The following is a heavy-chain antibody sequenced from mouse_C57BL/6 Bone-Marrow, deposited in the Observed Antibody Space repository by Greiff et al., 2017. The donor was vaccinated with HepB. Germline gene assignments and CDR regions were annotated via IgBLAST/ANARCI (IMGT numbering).Heavy chain of an antibody. CDR3: ARRIYDGYPSFSY. J-gene: IGHJ3*01. V-gene: IGHV1-53*01. Sequence: VQLQQPGTELVKPGASVKLSCKASGYTFTSYWMHWVKQRPGQGLEWIGNINPSNGGTNYNEKFKSKATLTVDKSSRTAYMQLSSLTSEDSAVYYCARRIYDGYPSFSYWGQGTLVTVSA. CDR1: GYTFTSYW. CDR2: INPSNGGT. D-gene: IGHD2-3*01.